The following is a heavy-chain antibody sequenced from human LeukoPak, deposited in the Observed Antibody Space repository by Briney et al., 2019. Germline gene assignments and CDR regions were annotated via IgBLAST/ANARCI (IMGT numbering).Heavy chain of an antibody. CDR3: TTSYSSSDFDP. Sequence: GGSLRLSCAASGFTFSNAWMSWVRQAPGKGLEWVGRIKSKTDGGTTDYAAPVKGRFTISRDDSKNTLYLQMNGLKTEDTAVYYCTTSYSSSDFDPWGQGTLVTVSS. D-gene: IGHD6-13*01. V-gene: IGHV3-15*01. CDR1: GFTFSNAW. J-gene: IGHJ5*02. CDR2: IKSKTDGGTT.